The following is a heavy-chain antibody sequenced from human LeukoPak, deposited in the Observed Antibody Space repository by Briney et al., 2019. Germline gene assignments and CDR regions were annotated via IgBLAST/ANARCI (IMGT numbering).Heavy chain of an antibody. CDR1: GGSFSGYY. CDR3: ARGREDDYVWGSYRSALFDY. V-gene: IGHV4-34*01. Sequence: SETLSLACAVYGGSFSGYYCGWIRQPPGKGLEWVGEINHSGRTNYNPSRKSRVYISVDTSKNQSSLKLSFVSAADTAVYYCARGREDDYVWGSYRSALFDYWGQGTLVTVSS. J-gene: IGHJ4*02. D-gene: IGHD3-16*02. CDR2: INHSGRT.